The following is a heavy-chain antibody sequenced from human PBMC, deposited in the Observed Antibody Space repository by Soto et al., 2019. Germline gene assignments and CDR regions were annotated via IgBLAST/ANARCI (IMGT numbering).Heavy chain of an antibody. CDR2: LTGSDDST. Sequence: EVQLLESGGGLVQPGGSLRLSCAASGFTLRSYTMSWVRQSPGKGLEWVSALTGSDDSTYYADSVKGRFTISRDNSRNTLYLQMNSLRFEDTAVYYCSKGPCSGAACYGREDVWGQGTTVTVSS. J-gene: IGHJ6*02. V-gene: IGHV3-23*01. D-gene: IGHD2-15*01. CDR3: SKGPCSGAACYGREDV. CDR1: GFTLRSYT.